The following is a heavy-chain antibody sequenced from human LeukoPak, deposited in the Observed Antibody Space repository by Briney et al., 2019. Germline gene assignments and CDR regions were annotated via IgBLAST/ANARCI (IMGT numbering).Heavy chain of an antibody. Sequence: GGSLRLSCAASGFTFSSYAMSWVRQAPGEGLEWVSAISGSGGSTYYADSVKGRFTISRDNSKNTLYLQMNSLRAEDTAVYYCAKGVDYCSGGSCPADYWGPGTLVTVSS. D-gene: IGHD2-15*01. V-gene: IGHV3-23*01. CDR2: ISGSGGST. CDR3: AKGVDYCSGGSCPADY. CDR1: GFTFSSYA. J-gene: IGHJ4*02.